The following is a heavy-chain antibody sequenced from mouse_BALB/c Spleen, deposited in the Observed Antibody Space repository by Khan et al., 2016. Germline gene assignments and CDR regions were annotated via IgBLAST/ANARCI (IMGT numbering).Heavy chain of an antibody. CDR3: ERHYYGSRGNYFDY. V-gene: IGHV9-1*02. Sequence: QIQLVQSGPELKKPGETVKISCKASGYSLRNYGMNWVKQAPGKGLKWMGWINTYTGEPTYDDDFKGRFAFSLETSANTAYLQINNLKNEDMATYYCERHYYGSRGNYFDYWGQGTTLTVSS. CDR1: GYSLRNYG. CDR2: INTYTGEP. D-gene: IGHD1-1*01. J-gene: IGHJ2*01.